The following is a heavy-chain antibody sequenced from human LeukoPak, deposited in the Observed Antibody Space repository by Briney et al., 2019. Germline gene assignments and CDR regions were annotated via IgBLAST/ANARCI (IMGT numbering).Heavy chain of an antibody. Sequence: PGGSLRLXCAASGFTFSSYEMKWVRQAPGKGLEWASYISSSGSNIYYADCVKGPFTISRHNAKISLYLQTYSLRAEDTAVYFCARGVITIFGVVDYWGQGTLVTVSS. CDR2: ISSSGSNI. D-gene: IGHD3-3*01. J-gene: IGHJ4*02. CDR3: ARGVITIFGVVDY. V-gene: IGHV3-48*03. CDR1: GFTFSSYE.